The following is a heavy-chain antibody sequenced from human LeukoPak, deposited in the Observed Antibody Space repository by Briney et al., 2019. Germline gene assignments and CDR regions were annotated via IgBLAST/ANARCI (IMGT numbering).Heavy chain of an antibody. D-gene: IGHD6-19*01. V-gene: IGHV3-30*09. CDR2: ISYDGSIK. J-gene: IGHJ4*02. CDR3: AKSYDNGWYVCDY. CDR1: GFTFSNFA. Sequence: GGSPRLSCAASGFTFSNFAVNWVRQAPGKGLEWVAFISYDGSIKSYADSVKGRFAVSRDNSKNTLYLQMNSLRPEDTAFYYCAKSYDNGWYVCDYWGQGTLVTVSS.